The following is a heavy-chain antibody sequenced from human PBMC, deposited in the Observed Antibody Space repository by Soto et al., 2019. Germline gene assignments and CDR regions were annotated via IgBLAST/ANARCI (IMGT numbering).Heavy chain of an antibody. V-gene: IGHV3-74*01. CDR2: IKSDGSGT. CDR1: GFTFSSYW. CDR3: ARGDGDHYDGNGYLGRR. J-gene: IGHJ4*02. D-gene: IGHD3-22*01. Sequence: EVQLVESGGGLVQPGESLTLSCAASGFTFSSYWMHWVRQAPGKGLVWVSRIKSDGSGTYYADSVKGRLTISRDNARNTLYLQMNSLRVEDTAVYFCARGDGDHYDGNGYLGRRWGQGTLVTVSS.